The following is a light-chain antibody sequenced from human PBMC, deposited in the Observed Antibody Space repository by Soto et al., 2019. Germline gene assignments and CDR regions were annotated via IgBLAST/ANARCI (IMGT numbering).Light chain of an antibody. V-gene: IGLV2-8*01. J-gene: IGLJ1*01. CDR2: EVS. CDR3: SSYAGSNNRYV. CDR1: SSDVGGYNY. Sequence: QSVLTQPPSASGSPGQSVTISCTGTSSDVGGYNYVSWYQQHPGKAPKRMIYEVSKRPSGVPDRFSGSKSGNTASLTVSGLQAEDEADYYCSSYAGSNNRYVFGTGTKLTVL.